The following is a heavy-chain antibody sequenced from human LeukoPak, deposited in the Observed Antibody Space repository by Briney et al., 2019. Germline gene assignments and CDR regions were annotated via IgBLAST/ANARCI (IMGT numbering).Heavy chain of an antibody. CDR1: GGVFTTYA. CDR2: IIPFLGTT. J-gene: IGHJ6*03. CDR3: ARVELQLYYYMDV. D-gene: IGHD5-24*01. V-gene: IGHV1-69*11. Sequence: SVKVSCKASGGVFTTYAISWVRQAPGQGLEWMGSIIPFLGTTNYAQRFQGRVTITTDESTSTAYMELSSLRSEDTAVYYCARVELQLYYYMDVWGKGTTVTVSS.